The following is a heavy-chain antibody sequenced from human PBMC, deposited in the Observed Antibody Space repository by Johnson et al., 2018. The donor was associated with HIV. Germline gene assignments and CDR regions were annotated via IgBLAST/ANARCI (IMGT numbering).Heavy chain of an antibody. V-gene: IGHV3-64*01. CDR2: ISSNGGRT. Sequence: VQLVESGGGLVQPGGSLRLSCTPSGFTFSNYAIYWVRQAPGKGLEYVSSISSNGGRTYYANSVKGRFTVSRDNSNNTLYLQMGSLRAEDMAVYYCARGRNNTGDGGAFDIWGQGTMVTVSS. J-gene: IGHJ3*02. D-gene: IGHD3-16*01. CDR3: ARGRNNTGDGGAFDI. CDR1: GFTFSNYA.